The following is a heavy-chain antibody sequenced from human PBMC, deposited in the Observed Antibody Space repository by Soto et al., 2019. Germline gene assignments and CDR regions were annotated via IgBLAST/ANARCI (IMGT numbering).Heavy chain of an antibody. V-gene: IGHV1-69*01. Sequence: QVQLVQSGSEVKQTGSSVKVSCKASGGTFSIYGFSWVRQAPGQGPEWIGGIIPILTTPKHAQKFQGRVTIVADESTTSVYVELGILIFEDTAVYYCATSVGIAPTGEDGMDVWGQWTSVTVSS. J-gene: IGHJ6*01. CDR2: IIPILTTP. CDR1: GGTFSIYG. CDR3: ATSVGIAPTGEDGMDV. D-gene: IGHD2-8*02.